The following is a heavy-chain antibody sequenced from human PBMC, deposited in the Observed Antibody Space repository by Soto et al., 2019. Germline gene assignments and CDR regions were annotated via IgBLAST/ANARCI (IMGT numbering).Heavy chain of an antibody. V-gene: IGHV4-34*01. Sequence: QVQLQQWGAGLLKPSETLSLTCAVYGGSFSGYYWSWIRQPPGKGLEWIGEINHSGSTNYNPSLKSRVNLSVDTSKNRFSRNLSSVTAAYTAVYYCARGRRTMVRGVKFFAFDIWGQGTMVTVSS. CDR1: GGSFSGYY. CDR2: INHSGST. D-gene: IGHD3-10*01. J-gene: IGHJ3*02. CDR3: ARGRRTMVRGVKFFAFDI.